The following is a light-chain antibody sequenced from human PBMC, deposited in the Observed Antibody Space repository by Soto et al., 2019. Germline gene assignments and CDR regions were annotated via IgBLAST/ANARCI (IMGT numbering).Light chain of an antibody. CDR1: QTISSW. V-gene: IGKV1-5*03. CDR3: QHYNSYSEA. J-gene: IGKJ1*01. CDR2: KAS. Sequence: DIQITQSPAILSGSVGDRVTITCRGSQTISSWLAWYQQKPGKAPKLLIYKASTLKSGVPSRFSGSGSGTEFTLTISSLQPDDFATYYCQHYNSYSEAFGQGTKVDIK.